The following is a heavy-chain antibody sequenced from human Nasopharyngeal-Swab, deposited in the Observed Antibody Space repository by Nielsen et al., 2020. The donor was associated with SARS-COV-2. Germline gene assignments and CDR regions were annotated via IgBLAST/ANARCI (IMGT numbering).Heavy chain of an antibody. Sequence: SETLSLTCTVSGGSISSYYWTWIRQPPGEGLEWIGEINHSGRTNYNPSLKSRVTISVDTSKNQFSLKLTSVTAADTAVYYCARLTSSAGDYWGQGTLVTVSS. CDR2: INHSGRT. V-gene: IGHV4-34*01. CDR1: GGSISSYY. D-gene: IGHD3-10*01. CDR3: ARLTSSAGDY. J-gene: IGHJ4*02.